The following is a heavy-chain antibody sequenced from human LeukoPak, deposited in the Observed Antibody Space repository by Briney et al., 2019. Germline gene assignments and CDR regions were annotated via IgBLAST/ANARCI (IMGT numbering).Heavy chain of an antibody. Sequence: GGSLRLSCAASGFTSSAYWMHWVRQVPGKGLVLVSRINSDVSTTNYADSVKGRFTISRDNAKNTICLQMNSLRAEDTAVYYCARYGRYRAFDIWGPGTVVTVSS. V-gene: IGHV3-74*01. CDR2: INSDVSTT. CDR1: GFTSSAYW. D-gene: IGHD1-26*01. J-gene: IGHJ3*02. CDR3: ARYGRYRAFDI.